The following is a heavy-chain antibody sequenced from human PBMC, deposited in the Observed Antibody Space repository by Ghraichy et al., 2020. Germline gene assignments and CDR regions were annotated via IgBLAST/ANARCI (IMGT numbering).Heavy chain of an antibody. J-gene: IGHJ4*02. V-gene: IGHV4-59*08. CDR3: ARAHTGTTTGFDY. CDR1: GGSISSYY. D-gene: IGHD4-17*01. Sequence: SQTLSLTCTVSGGSISSYYWSWIRQPPGKGLEWIGYIYYSGSTNYNPSLKSRVTISVDTSKNQFSLKLSSVTAADTAVYYCARAHTGTTTGFDYWGQGTLVTVSS. CDR2: IYYSGST.